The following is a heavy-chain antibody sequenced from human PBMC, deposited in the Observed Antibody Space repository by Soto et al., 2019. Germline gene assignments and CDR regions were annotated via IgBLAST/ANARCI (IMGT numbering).Heavy chain of an antibody. CDR1: GFTFSSYA. CDR3: AKDGYYDSSGYVLN. J-gene: IGHJ4*02. Sequence: LRLSCAASGFTFSSYAMSWVRQAPGKGLEWVSAISGSGGSTYYADSVKGRFTISRDNSKNTLYLQMNSLRAEDTAVYYCAKDGYYDSSGYVLNWGQGTPVTVSS. D-gene: IGHD3-22*01. CDR2: ISGSGGST. V-gene: IGHV3-23*01.